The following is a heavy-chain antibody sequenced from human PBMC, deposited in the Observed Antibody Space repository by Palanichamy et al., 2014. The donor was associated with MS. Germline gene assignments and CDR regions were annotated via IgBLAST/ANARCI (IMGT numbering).Heavy chain of an antibody. D-gene: IGHD5-12*01. J-gene: IGHJ5*02. CDR3: AHKRSGYAENWFDP. Sequence: QITLKESGPALVKPTQTLTVTCTFSGFSLKTSGVGVGWIRQPPGKALEWLGIIYWDDETRYNPSPKTRLTITKDTSKNQVVLTMTNMDPVDTATYYCAHKRSGYAENWFDPWGQGTLVTVSS. V-gene: IGHV2-5*02. CDR1: GFSLKTSGVG. CDR2: IYWDDET.